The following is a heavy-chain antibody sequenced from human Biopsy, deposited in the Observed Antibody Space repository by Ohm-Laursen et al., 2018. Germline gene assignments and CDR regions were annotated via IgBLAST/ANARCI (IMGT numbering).Heavy chain of an antibody. J-gene: IGHJ6*02. V-gene: IGHV4-59*12. CDR1: DGSIDNYH. D-gene: IGHD3-22*01. Sequence: GTLSLTCNVSDGSIDNYHWTWIRQAPGKTLEWIGSITYRGSTYYNPSLKGRVTVSIHTSRNQFSLKVRSVTAADTAVYYCVRGVDYYDPYHYYALDVWGQGTTVTVSS. CDR2: ITYRGST. CDR3: VRGVDYYDPYHYYALDV.